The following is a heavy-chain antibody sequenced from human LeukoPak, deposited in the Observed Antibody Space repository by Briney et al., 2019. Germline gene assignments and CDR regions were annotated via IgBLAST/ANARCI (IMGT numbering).Heavy chain of an antibody. CDR3: VRGRGYYDSYNGYYDPDNWFET. V-gene: IGHV5-51*01. Sequence: GESLKISCKTSGYTFSKYWIGWVRQKSGKGLEWMGIIDPNDSDTRYSPSFQGRVTISADTSTSTAYLQWSSLMASDTAMYYCVRGRGYYDSYNGYYDPDNWFETWGQGTLVTVSS. D-gene: IGHD3-16*01. CDR2: IDPNDSDT. CDR1: GYTFSKYW. J-gene: IGHJ5*02.